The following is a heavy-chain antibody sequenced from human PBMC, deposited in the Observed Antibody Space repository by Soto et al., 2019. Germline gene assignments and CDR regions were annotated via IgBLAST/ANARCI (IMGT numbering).Heavy chain of an antibody. J-gene: IGHJ6*02. Sequence: QVQLVESGGGVVQPGRSLRLSCAASGFTFSSYGMHWVRQAPGKGLEWVAFIWYDGSDKYYADSVKGRFTISRDSSKNALYLQMNSLSAEDTAVYYCARDCWLGGTGLRRYYYYGMDVWGQGTPVTVSS. V-gene: IGHV3-33*01. CDR3: ARDCWLGGTGLRRYYYYGMDV. CDR2: IWYDGSDK. D-gene: IGHD3-10*01. CDR1: GFTFSSYG.